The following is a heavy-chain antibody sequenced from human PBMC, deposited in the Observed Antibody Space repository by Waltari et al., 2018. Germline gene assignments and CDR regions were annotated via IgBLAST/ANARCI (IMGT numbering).Heavy chain of an antibody. D-gene: IGHD3-10*01. Sequence: QVQLVQSGAEVKKPGASVKVSCKASGYAFTSYDINWVRRATGQGLEWMGLRNPHSGNTGYAPKFQGRATITSNTSISTPYMELSSLRSEDTAVYYCARRWFREPKGFDPLGQATLVTVSS. J-gene: IGHJ5*02. CDR3: ARRWFREPKGFDP. V-gene: IGHV1-8*03. CDR2: RNPHSGNT. CDR1: GYAFTSYD.